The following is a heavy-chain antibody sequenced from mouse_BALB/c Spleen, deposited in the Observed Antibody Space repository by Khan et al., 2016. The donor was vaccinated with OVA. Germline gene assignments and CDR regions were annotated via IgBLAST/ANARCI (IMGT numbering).Heavy chain of an antibody. J-gene: IGHJ3*01. CDR3: ASHLTGSFAY. V-gene: IGHV5-6*02. CDR1: GFTFSTYG. Sequence: EVKLEVSGGDLVKPGGSLRLSCAASGFTFSTYGMSWVRQPPDKRLEWVATINSDGDYTYYPDTVKGRFTISRNNAENTLYLQMSSLQSEDTAIYYCASHLTGSFAYGGQGTLVTVSA. D-gene: IGHD4-1*01. CDR2: INSDGDYT.